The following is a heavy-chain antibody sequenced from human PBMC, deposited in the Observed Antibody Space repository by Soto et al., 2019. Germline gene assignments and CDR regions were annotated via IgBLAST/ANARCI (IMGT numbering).Heavy chain of an antibody. Sequence: QVQLQESGPGLVRPSGALSVTCAVSGDSIRRSHWWGWVRQSPGKGLEWIGEISHSGITNYNPSLKSRVTISGDKSKKQLSLKLTSVTAADTAVYYCARVRYDICGFDHWGQGNLVYVSS. J-gene: IGHJ4*02. CDR1: GDSIRRSHW. CDR2: ISHSGIT. V-gene: IGHV4-4*02. CDR3: ARVRYDICGFDH. D-gene: IGHD3-22*01.